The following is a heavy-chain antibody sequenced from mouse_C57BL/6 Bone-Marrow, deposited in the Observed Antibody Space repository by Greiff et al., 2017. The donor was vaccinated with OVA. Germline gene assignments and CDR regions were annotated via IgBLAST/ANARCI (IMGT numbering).Heavy chain of an antibody. Sequence: VQLVESGPGLVAPSQSLSITCTVSGFSLTSYGVDWVRQSPGKGLEWLGVIWGVGSTNYNSALKSRLSISKDNSKSQVFLKMNSLQTDDTAMYYCASGGSSYRFAYWGQGTLVTVSA. CDR1: GFSLTSYG. D-gene: IGHD1-1*01. CDR2: IWGVGST. CDR3: ASGGSSYRFAY. V-gene: IGHV2-6*01. J-gene: IGHJ3*01.